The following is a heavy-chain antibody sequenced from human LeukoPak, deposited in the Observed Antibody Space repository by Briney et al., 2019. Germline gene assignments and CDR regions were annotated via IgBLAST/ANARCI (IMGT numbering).Heavy chain of an antibody. CDR2: IYYSGST. D-gene: IGHD5-24*01. CDR1: GGSISSSSYY. CDR3: ARDGPDGDGYNRPGDYFDY. Sequence: SETLSLTCTVSGGSISSSSYYWGWIRQPPGKGLEWIGSIYYSGSTYYNPSLKSRVTISVDTSKNQFSLKLSSVTAADTAVYYCARDGPDGDGYNRPGDYFDYWGQGTLVTVSS. V-gene: IGHV4-39*07. J-gene: IGHJ4*02.